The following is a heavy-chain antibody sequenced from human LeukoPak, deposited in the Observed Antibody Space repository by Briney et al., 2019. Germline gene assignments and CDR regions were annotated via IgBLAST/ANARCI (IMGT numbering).Heavy chain of an antibody. CDR1: GGSISSGSYY. D-gene: IGHD3-10*01. V-gene: IGHV3-23*01. CDR2: ISGSGGST. Sequence: PSETLSLTCTVSGGSISSGSYYWSWVRQAPGKGLEWVSAISGSGGSTYYADSVKGRFTISRDNAKNSLFLQMNNLRAEDTAVYYCSRLSAMLRGPEPFYYFEYWGQGILVTVSS. CDR3: SRLSAMLRGPEPFYYFEY. J-gene: IGHJ4*02.